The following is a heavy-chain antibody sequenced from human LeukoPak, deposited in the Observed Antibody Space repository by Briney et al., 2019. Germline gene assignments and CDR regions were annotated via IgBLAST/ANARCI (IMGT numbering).Heavy chain of an antibody. V-gene: IGHV3-48*03. CDR1: GFTFSSYE. CDR2: ISSSGSTI. D-gene: IGHD6-19*01. Sequence: GGSLRLSCAASGFTFSSYEMNWVRQAPGKGLEWVSYISSSGSTIYYADSVKARFTISRDNAKNTLYLQMNSLRAEDTAVYSCTKALAPSLINWFDPWGQGTLVTVSS. CDR3: TKALAPSLINWFDP. J-gene: IGHJ5*02.